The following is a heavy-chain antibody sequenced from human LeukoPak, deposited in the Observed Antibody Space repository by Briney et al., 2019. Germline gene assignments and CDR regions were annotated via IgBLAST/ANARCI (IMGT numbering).Heavy chain of an antibody. CDR2: ISSSSSYI. D-gene: IGHD3-10*01. V-gene: IGHV3-21*04. CDR1: GLTFSSYS. J-gene: IGHJ6*02. CDR3: ARIDPPTIWFGESSYYYYYGMDV. Sequence: GGSLRLSCAASGLTFSSYSMTWVCQAPGKGLEWVSSISSSSSYIYYADSVKGRFTISRDNSKNTLYLQMNSLRAEDTAVYYCARIDPPTIWFGESSYYYYYGMDVWGQGTTVTVSS.